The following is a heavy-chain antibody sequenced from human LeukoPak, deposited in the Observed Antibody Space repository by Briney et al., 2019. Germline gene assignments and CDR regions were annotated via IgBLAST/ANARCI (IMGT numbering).Heavy chain of an antibody. D-gene: IGHD3-10*01. CDR1: GFTFSSYS. J-gene: IGHJ3*01. CDR2: ISSSSSYI. V-gene: IGHV3-21*04. CDR3: AKDIVYFYGSGSRAFDV. Sequence: GGSLRLSCAASGFTFSSYSMNWVRQAPGKGLEWVSSISSSSSYIYYADSVKGRFTISRDNAKNSLYLQMNSLRPEDTAFYYCAKDIVYFYGSGSRAFDVWGRGTMVTVSS.